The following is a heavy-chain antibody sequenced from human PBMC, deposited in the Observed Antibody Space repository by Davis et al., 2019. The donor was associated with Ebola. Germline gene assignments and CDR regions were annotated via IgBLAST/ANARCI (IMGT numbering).Heavy chain of an antibody. CDR3: ARRITMIVGYYFDY. CDR2: ISSSGSTI. Sequence: GESLKISCAASGFTFSSYSMNWVRQAPGKGLEWVSYISSSGSTIYYADSVKGRFTISRDNAKNSLYLQMNSLRAEDTAVYYCARRITMIVGYYFDYWGQGTPVTVSS. J-gene: IGHJ4*02. V-gene: IGHV3-48*04. D-gene: IGHD3-22*01. CDR1: GFTFSSYS.